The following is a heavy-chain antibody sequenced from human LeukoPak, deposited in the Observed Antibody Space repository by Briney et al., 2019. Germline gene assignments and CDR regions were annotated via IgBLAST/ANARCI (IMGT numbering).Heavy chain of an antibody. CDR3: AKVDNWKYGHHDY. Sequence: ASVKVSCKASGYTFTCYYMHWVRQAPGQGLEWMGWINPNSGGTNYAQKFQGRVTMTRDTSISTAYMELSRLRSDDTAVYYCAKVDNWKYGHHDYWGQGTLVTVSS. CDR2: INPNSGGT. D-gene: IGHD1-1*01. J-gene: IGHJ4*02. CDR1: GYTFTCYY. V-gene: IGHV1-2*02.